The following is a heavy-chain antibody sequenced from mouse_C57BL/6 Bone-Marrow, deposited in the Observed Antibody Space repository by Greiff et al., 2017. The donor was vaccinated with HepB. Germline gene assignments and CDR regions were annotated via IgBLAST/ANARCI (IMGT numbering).Heavy chain of an antibody. Sequence: QVQLKQSGPELVKPGASVKISCKASGYAFSSYWMNWVKQRPGKGLEWIGRIYPGDGDTNYNGKFTGKATLTADKSSSTAYMQLRSLTSEDSAVYFCASYYYVSSLYAMDYWGQGTSVTVSS. V-gene: IGHV1-82*01. CDR1: GYAFSSYW. CDR3: ASYYYVSSLYAMDY. D-gene: IGHD1-1*01. CDR2: IYPGDGDT. J-gene: IGHJ4*01.